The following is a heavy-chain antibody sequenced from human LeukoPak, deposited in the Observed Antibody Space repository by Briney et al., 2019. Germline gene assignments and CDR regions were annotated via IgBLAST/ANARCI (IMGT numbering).Heavy chain of an antibody. CDR3: ARRARYSSSWYLLDY. Sequence: ASVKVSCKASGYTFTGYYMHWVRHAPGQGLEWMGWINPNSGGTNYAQKFQGRVTMTRDTSISTAYMELSRLRSDDTAVYYCARRARYSSSWYLLDYWGQGTLVTVSP. J-gene: IGHJ4*02. CDR2: INPNSGGT. CDR1: GYTFTGYY. D-gene: IGHD6-13*01. V-gene: IGHV1-2*02.